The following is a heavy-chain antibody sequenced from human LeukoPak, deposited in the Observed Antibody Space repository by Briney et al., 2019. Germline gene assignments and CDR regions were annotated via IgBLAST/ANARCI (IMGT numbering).Heavy chain of an antibody. Sequence: ASVKVSCKASGYTFTSYAMHWVRQAPGQRLEWMGWINAGNGNTKYSQEFQGRVTITRDTSASTAYMELRSLRSDDTAVYYCARDRSDYYDSSGYSNYYYMDVWGKGTTVTISS. CDR2: INAGNGNT. CDR1: GYTFTSYA. CDR3: ARDRSDYYDSSGYSNYYYMDV. J-gene: IGHJ6*03. D-gene: IGHD3-22*01. V-gene: IGHV1-3*01.